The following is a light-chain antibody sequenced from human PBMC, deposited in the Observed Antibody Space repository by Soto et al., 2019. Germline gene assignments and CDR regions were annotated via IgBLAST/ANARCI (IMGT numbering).Light chain of an antibody. J-gene: IGKJ4*01. V-gene: IGKV3D-15*01. CDR1: QNVNNN. Sequence: EIVMTQSPDTLSVSPGERATLSCRASQNVNNNLAWYLQRPGQSPRLLIYGASTSATDIPARFSGTGSGTEFPLTISSLQSEALGVYHCQQYESWPLTFGGGTKV. CDR3: QQYESWPLT. CDR2: GAS.